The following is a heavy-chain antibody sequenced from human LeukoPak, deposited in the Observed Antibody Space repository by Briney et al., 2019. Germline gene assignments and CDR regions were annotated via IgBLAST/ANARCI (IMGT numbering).Heavy chain of an antibody. CDR2: ISGDGGST. CDR1: GFTFDNYA. CDR3: AKDIGGNGWYGD. D-gene: IGHD6-19*01. V-gene: IGHV3-43*02. Sequence: PGGSLRLSCAASGFTFDNYAMHWVRQAPGKGLEWVSLISGDGGSTNYADSVRGRFTISRDNSKNSLHLQMNSLRTEDSAFYYCAKDIGGNGWYGDWGQGTLVTVST. J-gene: IGHJ4*02.